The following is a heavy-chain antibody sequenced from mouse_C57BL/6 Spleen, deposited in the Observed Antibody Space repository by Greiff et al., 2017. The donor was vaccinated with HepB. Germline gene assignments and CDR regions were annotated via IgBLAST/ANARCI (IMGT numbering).Heavy chain of an antibody. D-gene: IGHD2-12*01. J-gene: IGHJ4*01. Sequence: VQLQQPGAELVRPGSSVKLSCKASGYTFTSYWMHWVKQRPIQGLEWIGNIDPSDSETHYNQKFKDKATLTVDKSSSTAYMQLSSLTSEDSAVYYCARYGGYDGGYAMDYWGQGTSVTVSS. CDR1: GYTFTSYW. CDR2: IDPSDSET. CDR3: ARYGGYDGGYAMDY. V-gene: IGHV1-52*01.